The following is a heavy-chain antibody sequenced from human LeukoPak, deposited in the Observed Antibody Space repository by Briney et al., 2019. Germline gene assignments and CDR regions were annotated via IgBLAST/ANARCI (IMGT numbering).Heavy chain of an antibody. V-gene: IGHV3-74*01. CDR2: INHDGTDT. D-gene: IGHD5-12*01. CDR1: GFTFRSFW. J-gene: IGHJ3*01. Sequence: PGGSLGLSCAASGFTFRSFWIHWVRPAPGKGLVWVGRINHDGTDTIYADSVKGRFTVSRDNAKNTLYLQMNSLRVEDTAVYFCARGGFSHGFDVWGQGTVVTVSS. CDR3: ARGGFSHGFDV.